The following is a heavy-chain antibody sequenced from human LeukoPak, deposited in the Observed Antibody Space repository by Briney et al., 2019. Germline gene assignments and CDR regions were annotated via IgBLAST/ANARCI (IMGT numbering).Heavy chain of an antibody. CDR2: IRQDSSES. D-gene: IGHD2-2*01. V-gene: IGHV3-7*01. CDR3: AREGVFCVRNCISNSGARFDP. CDR1: GFTFSAYW. J-gene: IGHJ5*02. Sequence: PGGSLRLSCVASGFTFSAYWMTWVRQPPGKGLEWVANIRQDSSESYYVDSVKGRFTISRDNAKNTVYLQMSSLRAEDTAVYYCAREGVFCVRNCISNSGARFDPWGQGTLVTVSS.